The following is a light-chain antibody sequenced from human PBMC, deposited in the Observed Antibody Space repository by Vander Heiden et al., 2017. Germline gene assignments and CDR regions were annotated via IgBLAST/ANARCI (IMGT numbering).Light chain of an antibody. CDR2: WAS. Sequence: DIVMTQSPDSLAVSLGERATINCKSSQSVLYSSNNKNYLAWYQQKPGQPPKLLIYWASTRESGVPHRFSGSGSGTDFTLTISSLQAEDVAFYYCQQYYSTPLTFGGGTKVXIK. V-gene: IGKV4-1*01. J-gene: IGKJ4*01. CDR1: QSVLYSSNNKNY. CDR3: QQYYSTPLT.